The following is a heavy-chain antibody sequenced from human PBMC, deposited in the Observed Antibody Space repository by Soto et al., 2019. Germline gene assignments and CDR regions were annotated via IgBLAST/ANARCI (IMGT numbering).Heavy chain of an antibody. CDR3: ARQGTAAGPDYFHYYMDI. D-gene: IGHD6-13*01. Sequence: LGESLKISCKGSGYTFTSYWIGWVLQMPGKGLEWMGIIYPGDSDTTYSPSFQGQVTISADKSINTAFLQWGSLKASDTAIYYCARQGTAAGPDYFHYYMDIWGKGTTVTVSS. V-gene: IGHV5-51*01. J-gene: IGHJ6*03. CDR1: GYTFTSYW. CDR2: IYPGDSDT.